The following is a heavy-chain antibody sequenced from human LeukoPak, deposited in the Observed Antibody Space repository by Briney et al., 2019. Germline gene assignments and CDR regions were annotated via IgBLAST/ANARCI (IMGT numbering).Heavy chain of an antibody. Sequence: SETLSLTCTVSGGSISSYYWSWIRQPPGKGLEWIGYIYYSGSTNYNPFLKSRVTISVDTSKNQFSLKLSSVTAADTAVYYCARGPRSGWPTTGWGQGTLVTVSS. CDR2: IYYSGST. CDR1: GGSISSYY. V-gene: IGHV4-59*08. CDR3: ARGPRSGWPTTG. J-gene: IGHJ4*02. D-gene: IGHD6-19*01.